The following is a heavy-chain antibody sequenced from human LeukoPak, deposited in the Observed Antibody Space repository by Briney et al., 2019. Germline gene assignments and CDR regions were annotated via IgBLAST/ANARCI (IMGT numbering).Heavy chain of an antibody. CDR2: ISSSGST. J-gene: IGHJ4*02. Sequence: SQTLSLTCTVSGDSISSGDYYWSWIRQPAGKGLEWIGRISSSGSTNYNPSLKSRVTISVDTSKNQFSLKLSSVTAADTAVYYCARDRELHYWGQGTLVTVSS. D-gene: IGHD1-26*01. CDR3: ARDRELHY. V-gene: IGHV4-61*02. CDR1: GDSISSGDYY.